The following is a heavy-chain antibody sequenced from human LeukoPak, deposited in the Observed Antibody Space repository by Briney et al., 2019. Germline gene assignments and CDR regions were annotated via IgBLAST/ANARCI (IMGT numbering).Heavy chain of an antibody. V-gene: IGHV1-69*06. CDR1: GGTFSSYA. CDR3: ARVPPPMVRGVTPYYYYGMDV. J-gene: IGHJ6*02. D-gene: IGHD3-10*01. Sequence: SVKVSCKASGGTFSSYAISWVRQAPGQGLEWMGGIIPIFGTANYAQKFQGRVTITADKSTSTAYMELSSLRSEDTAVYYCARVPPPMVRGVTPYYYYGMDVWGQGTTVTVSS. CDR2: IIPIFGTA.